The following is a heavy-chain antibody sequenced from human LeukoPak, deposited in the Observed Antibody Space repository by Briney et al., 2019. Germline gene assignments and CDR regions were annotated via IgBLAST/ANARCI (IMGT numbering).Heavy chain of an antibody. J-gene: IGHJ4*02. V-gene: IGHV1-18*01. CDR3: AKRLLYKTMDY. Sequence: ASVKVSCKASGYTFTSYGISWVRQAPGQGLEWMGGISACNGNTNYAQKLQGRVTMTTDTSPRTAYMEIRSRRADETTVYYCAKRLLYKTMDYWGEGTLVTDSS. CDR1: GYTFTSYG. D-gene: IGHD4-11*01. CDR2: ISACNGNT.